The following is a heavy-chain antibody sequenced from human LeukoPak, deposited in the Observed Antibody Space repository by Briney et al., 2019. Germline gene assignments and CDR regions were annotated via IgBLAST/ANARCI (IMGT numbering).Heavy chain of an antibody. CDR1: GGSISSSSYY. D-gene: IGHD6-13*01. CDR3: ARDPVDVEDGQDRDQLGSSY. V-gene: IGHV4-39*07. CDR2: IYYSGST. Sequence: PSETLSLTCTVSGGSISSSSYYWGWIRQPPGKGLEWIGSIYYSGSTYYNPSLKSRVTISVDTSKNQFSLKLSSVTAADTAVYYCARDPVDVEDGQDRDQLGSSYWGQGTLVTVSS. J-gene: IGHJ4*02.